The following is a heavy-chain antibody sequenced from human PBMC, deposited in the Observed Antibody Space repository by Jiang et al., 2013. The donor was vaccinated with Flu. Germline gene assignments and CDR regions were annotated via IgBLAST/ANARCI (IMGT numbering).Heavy chain of an antibody. J-gene: IGHJ4*02. Sequence: GLVKPSETLSLTCAVYGGSFSGYYWSWIRQPPGKGLEWIGEINHSGSTNYNPSLKSRVTISVDTSKNQFSLKLSSVTAADTAVYYCARGYLFGESSQSDYWGQGTLVTVSS. D-gene: IGHD3-10*02. CDR1: GGSFSGYY. V-gene: IGHV4-34*01. CDR3: ARGYLFGESSQSDY. CDR2: INHSGST.